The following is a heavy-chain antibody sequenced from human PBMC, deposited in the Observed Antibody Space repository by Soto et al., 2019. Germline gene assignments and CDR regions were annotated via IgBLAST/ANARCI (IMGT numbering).Heavy chain of an antibody. CDR2: MYYSGST. V-gene: IGHV4-39*01. CDR3: ARLTGRYYYYMDV. Sequence: SETLSLTCTVSGGSISTSSYYWGWIRQPPGKGLEWIGSMYYSGSTYYNASLKSRVTISVDTSKNQFSLKLSSVTAADTAVYYCARLTGRYYYYMDVWGKGTTVTVSS. J-gene: IGHJ6*03. CDR1: GGSISTSSYY.